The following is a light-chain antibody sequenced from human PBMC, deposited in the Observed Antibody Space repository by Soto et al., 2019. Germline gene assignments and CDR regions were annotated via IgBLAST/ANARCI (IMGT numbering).Light chain of an antibody. J-gene: IGKJ5*01. V-gene: IGKV3-20*01. CDR1: QSISGNY. CDR2: GTY. Sequence: EFVLTQSPCTLSLSPGERVTLSCRASQSISGNYLAWYQHKPGQAPRLLISGTYTRATGIPDRFSGRGSGTDFSLTISRLEPGDFAVYYCQHHSSRPPITFGQGTRLEIK. CDR3: QHHSSRPPIT.